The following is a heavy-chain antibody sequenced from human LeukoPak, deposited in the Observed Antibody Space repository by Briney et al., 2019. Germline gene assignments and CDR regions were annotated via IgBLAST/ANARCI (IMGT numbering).Heavy chain of an antibody. CDR2: IKQDGSKK. D-gene: IGHD5-12*01. CDR3: ASILRGYSGYDFFGY. J-gene: IGHJ4*02. Sequence: GGSLRLSCAASGFTFSSYWMSWVRQAPGKGLEWVANIKQDGSKKYYVDSVKGRFTISRDNAKNSLYLQMNSLRAEDTAVYYCASILRGYSGYDFFGYWGQGTLVTVSS. V-gene: IGHV3-7*03. CDR1: GFTFSSYW.